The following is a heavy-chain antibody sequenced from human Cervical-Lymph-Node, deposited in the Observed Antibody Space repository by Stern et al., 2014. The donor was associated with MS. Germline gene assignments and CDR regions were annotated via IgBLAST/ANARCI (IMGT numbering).Heavy chain of an antibody. J-gene: IGHJ4*02. V-gene: IGHV3-48*01. D-gene: IGHD6-19*01. CDR3: ARDRGLSSAYYYPDY. Sequence: EVKLLESGGGLVPPGGALRLPCGASGFTFSTFGMNWVLQATGKGLEWISYISTSSSVIYYGDSVKGRFNISRDNAKNSLSLQMNSLRTEDTAMYYCARDRGLSSAYYYPDYWGQGTLVTVSS. CDR2: ISTSSSVI. CDR1: GFTFSTFG.